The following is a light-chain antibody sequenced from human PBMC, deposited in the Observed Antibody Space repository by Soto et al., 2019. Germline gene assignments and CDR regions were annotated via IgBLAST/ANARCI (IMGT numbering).Light chain of an antibody. Sequence: EIFMTHSPSTLSVSPGERSTLSCRASQSVFSSLAWYQQKPGQAPRLLIYGADTRATGIPARFSGSGSGTEFNLTISSLQSEDFAVYYCKQYHKWPAFGQGKKVDIK. J-gene: IGKJ1*01. CDR1: QSVFSS. CDR3: KQYHKWPA. V-gene: IGKV3-15*01. CDR2: GAD.